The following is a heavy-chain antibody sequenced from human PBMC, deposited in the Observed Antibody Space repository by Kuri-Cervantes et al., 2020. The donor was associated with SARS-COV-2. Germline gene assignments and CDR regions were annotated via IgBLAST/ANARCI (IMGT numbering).Heavy chain of an antibody. D-gene: IGHD3-3*01. Sequence: LRLSCTVSGGSISSGGYYWSWIRQPPGKGLEWIGYIYHSGSTYYNPSLKSRVTISADRSKNQFSLKLSSVTAADTALYYCARYGVYYYYYYMDVWGKGTTVTVSS. CDR2: IYHSGST. V-gene: IGHV4-30-2*01. CDR3: ARYGVYYYYYYMDV. CDR1: GGSISSGGYY. J-gene: IGHJ6*03.